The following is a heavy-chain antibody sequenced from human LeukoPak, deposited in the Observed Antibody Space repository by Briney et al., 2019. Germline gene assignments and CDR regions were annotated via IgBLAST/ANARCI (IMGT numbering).Heavy chain of an antibody. Sequence: SGPTLVKPTQTLSLTCTFSGFSLSTSGVGVGWIRQPPGKALEWLGLIYWDDDTHYSPSLKSRLTITKDTSKDQVVLRMTNMDPVDTATYYCAHHPTYGAGSRYHFDFWGQGTLVTVSS. CDR1: GFSLSTSGVG. D-gene: IGHD3-10*01. CDR2: IYWDDDT. V-gene: IGHV2-5*02. CDR3: AHHPTYGAGSRYHFDF. J-gene: IGHJ4*02.